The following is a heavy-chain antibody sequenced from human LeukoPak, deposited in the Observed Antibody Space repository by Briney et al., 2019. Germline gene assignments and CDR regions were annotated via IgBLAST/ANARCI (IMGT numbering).Heavy chain of an antibody. CDR1: GGSISSYY. CDR2: IHYSGST. Sequence: PSETLSLTCTVSGGSISSYYWSWIRQPPGKGLEWIGYIHYSGSTNYNPSLKSRVTISVDTSKNQFSLKLSSVTAADTAVYYCARHSPLGDSSGYYYYYYGMDVWGQGTTVTVSS. V-gene: IGHV4-59*08. J-gene: IGHJ6*02. CDR3: ARHSPLGDSSGYYYYYYGMDV. D-gene: IGHD3-22*01.